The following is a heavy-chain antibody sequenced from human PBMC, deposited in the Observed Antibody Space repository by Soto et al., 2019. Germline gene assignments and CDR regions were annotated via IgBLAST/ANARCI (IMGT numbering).Heavy chain of an antibody. CDR1: GVSISSYY. V-gene: IGHV4-59*01. J-gene: IGHJ6*02. CDR3: AGLCGGYHCYGMDV. Sequence: SETLSLPCSVSGVSISSYYWSWIRQPPGKGLEWSGYIYYSGSTNYNPSLKSRVTISVDTSKNQFSLKLSSVTAADTAVYYCAGLCGGYHCYGMDVCGQGTTVTVSS. D-gene: IGHD2-21*01. CDR2: IYYSGST.